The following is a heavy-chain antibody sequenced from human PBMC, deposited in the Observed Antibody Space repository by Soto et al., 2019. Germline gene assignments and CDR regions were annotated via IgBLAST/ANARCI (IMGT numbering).Heavy chain of an antibody. CDR2: ISAYNGNT. J-gene: IGHJ6*02. V-gene: IGHV1-18*04. D-gene: IGHD3-3*01. CDR1: GYTFTSYG. Sequence: QVQLVQSGAEVKKPGASVKVSCKASGYTFTSYGISWVRQAPGQGLEWMGWISAYNGNTNYAQKLQGRVTMTTDTSTSTAYMELRSLRSDDTAVYYCARGYDFWSGYYTDPAYYYYYGMDVWGQGTTVTVSS. CDR3: ARGYDFWSGYYTDPAYYYYYGMDV.